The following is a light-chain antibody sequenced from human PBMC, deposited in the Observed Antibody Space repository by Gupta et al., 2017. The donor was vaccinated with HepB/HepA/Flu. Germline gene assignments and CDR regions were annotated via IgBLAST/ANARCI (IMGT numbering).Light chain of an antibody. CDR3: QETYDTPRT. Sequence: DIEMTQSPSSMYASVGDRVTITCRASQSISSYLNWYQQKPGKAPELLIYAASTLQTGVPSRFSGSGSGTDFTLTVSSLQPEDFATYYCQETYDTPRTFGGGTKVEIK. CDR2: AAS. CDR1: QSISSY. J-gene: IGKJ4*01. V-gene: IGKV1-39*01.